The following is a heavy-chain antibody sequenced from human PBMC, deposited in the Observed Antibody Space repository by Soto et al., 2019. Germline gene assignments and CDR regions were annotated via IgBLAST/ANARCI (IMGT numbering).Heavy chain of an antibody. CDR3: ATGGGLALTYYYYGMDV. J-gene: IGHJ6*02. Sequence: QVQLVQSGAEVKKPGSSVKVSCKASGGTFSSYAISWVRQAPGQGLEWMGGIIPIFGTANYAQKFQGRVTITADESMSTAYMELSSLRSEDTAVYYCATGGGLALTYYYYGMDVWGQGTTVTVSS. V-gene: IGHV1-69*01. CDR2: IIPIFGTA. D-gene: IGHD3-10*01. CDR1: GGTFSSYA.